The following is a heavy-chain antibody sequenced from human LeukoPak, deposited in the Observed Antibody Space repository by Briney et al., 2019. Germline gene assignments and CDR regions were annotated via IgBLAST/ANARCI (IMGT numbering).Heavy chain of an antibody. CDR1: GYTFTSYY. J-gene: IGHJ4*02. CDR3: ARFAVHRRLAVAGQFGLDY. Sequence: GASVKVSCKASGYTFTSYYIHWVRQAPGQGLEWMGIINPSGGSTNYAQKFQGRVTMTRDTSTSTVYMELSSLRSEDTAVYYCARFAVHRRLAVAGQFGLDYWGQGTLVTVSS. D-gene: IGHD6-19*01. CDR2: INPSGGST. V-gene: IGHV1-46*01.